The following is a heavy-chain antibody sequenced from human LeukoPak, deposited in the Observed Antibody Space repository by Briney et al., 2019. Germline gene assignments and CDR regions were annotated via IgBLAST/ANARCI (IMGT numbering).Heavy chain of an antibody. CDR2: IYTSGST. Sequence: SQTLSLTCTVSGGSLSSGSYYWSWIRQPAGKGLEWIGRIYTSGSTNYNPSLKSRVTISVDTSKNQFSLKLSSVTAADTAVYYCATYVEMATMAAFDIWGQGTMVTVSS. J-gene: IGHJ3*02. D-gene: IGHD5-24*01. V-gene: IGHV4-61*02. CDR1: GGSLSSGSYY. CDR3: ATYVEMATMAAFDI.